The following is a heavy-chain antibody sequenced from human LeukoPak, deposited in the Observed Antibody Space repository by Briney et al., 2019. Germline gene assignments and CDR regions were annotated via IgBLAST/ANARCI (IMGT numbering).Heavy chain of an antibody. CDR2: IYPGDSDT. CDR3: ARHYNGDY. J-gene: IGHJ4*02. Sequence: GESLKISCKGSGYSFTTYWIDWVRQMPGKGLEWMGIIYPGDSDTRYNPSFQGQVTISADKSITTAYLQWSSPKASDTAIYYCARHYNGDYWGQGTLVTVSS. D-gene: IGHD1-14*01. CDR1: GYSFTTYW. V-gene: IGHV5-51*01.